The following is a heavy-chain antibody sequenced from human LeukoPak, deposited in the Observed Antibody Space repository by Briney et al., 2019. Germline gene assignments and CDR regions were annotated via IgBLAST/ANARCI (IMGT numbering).Heavy chain of an antibody. Sequence: GGSLRLSCAASGFTFSTNDMSWVRQAPGKGLQWVSGIAVSDGRTYYADSVKGRFTISRDNSKTTLHLQMTSLRAEDPAVYYCAKGGWLEKDWGQGTLVTVSS. V-gene: IGHV3-23*01. D-gene: IGHD3-22*01. J-gene: IGHJ1*01. CDR2: IAVSDGRT. CDR1: GFTFSTND. CDR3: AKGGWLEKD.